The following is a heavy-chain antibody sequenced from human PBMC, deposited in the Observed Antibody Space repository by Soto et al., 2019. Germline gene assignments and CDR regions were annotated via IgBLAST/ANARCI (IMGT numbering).Heavy chain of an antibody. Sequence: GGSLRLSCAASGFTFSDYYMSWIRQAPGKGLEWVSYISSSGSTIYYADSVKGRFTISRDNAKNSLYLQMNSLRAEDTAVYYCARDRIWFGELSDVYYYYMDVWGKGTTVTVSS. CDR1: GFTFSDYY. V-gene: IGHV3-11*01. D-gene: IGHD3-10*01. J-gene: IGHJ6*03. CDR2: ISSSGSTI. CDR3: ARDRIWFGELSDVYYYYMDV.